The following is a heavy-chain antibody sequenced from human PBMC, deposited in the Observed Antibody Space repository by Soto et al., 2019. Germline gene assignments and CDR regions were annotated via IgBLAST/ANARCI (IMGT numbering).Heavy chain of an antibody. CDR1: GGSFSGYY. CDR2: INHSGST. D-gene: IGHD3-3*01. Sequence: SETLSLTCAVYGGSFSGYYWSWIRQPPGKGLEWIGEINHSGSTNYNPSLKSRVTISVDTSKNQFSLKLSSVTAADTAVYYCSRSRVSYDFWSGYFDYWGQGTLVTVSS. V-gene: IGHV4-34*01. CDR3: SRSRVSYDFWSGYFDY. J-gene: IGHJ4*02.